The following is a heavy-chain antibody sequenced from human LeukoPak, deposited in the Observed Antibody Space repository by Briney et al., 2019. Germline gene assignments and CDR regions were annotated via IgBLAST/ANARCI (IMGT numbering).Heavy chain of an antibody. CDR2: ISYDGSNK. Sequence: GRSLRLSCAASGFTFSSYAMHWVRQAPGKGLEWVAVISYDGSNKYYADSVKGRFTISRDNSKNTLYLQMNSLRAEDTAVYYCTRGRVWFDYWGQGTLVTVSS. D-gene: IGHD6-13*01. CDR1: GFTFSSYA. CDR3: TRGRVWFDY. J-gene: IGHJ4*02. V-gene: IGHV3-30-3*01.